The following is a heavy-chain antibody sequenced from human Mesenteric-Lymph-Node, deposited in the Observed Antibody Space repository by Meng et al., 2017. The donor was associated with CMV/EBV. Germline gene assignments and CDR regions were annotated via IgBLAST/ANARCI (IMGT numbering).Heavy chain of an antibody. CDR3: ARHLYSSSSSFYYYFGLDV. J-gene: IGHJ6*02. V-gene: IGHV5-51*01. D-gene: IGHD6-6*01. CDR2: IYPGDSDT. CDR1: GYSFISYW. Sequence: GESLKISCKGSGYSFISYWIGWVRQMPGKGLEWMGIIYPGDSDTRYSPSFQGQVTISADKSISTAFLQWSSLRASDTAMYYCARHLYSSSSSFYYYFGLDVWGQGTTVTVYS.